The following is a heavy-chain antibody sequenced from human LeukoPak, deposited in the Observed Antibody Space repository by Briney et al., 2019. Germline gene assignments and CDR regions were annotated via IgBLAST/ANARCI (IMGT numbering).Heavy chain of an antibody. D-gene: IGHD6-13*01. V-gene: IGHV1-69*13. CDR2: IIPIFGTA. J-gene: IGHJ6*04. Sequence: SVKVSCKASGGTFSCYAISWVRQAPGQGLEWMGGIIPIFGTANYAQKFQGRVTITADESTSTAYMELSSLRSEDTAVYYCARDGGQQLSSYYYYGMDVWGKGTTVTVSS. CDR3: ARDGGQQLSSYYYYGMDV. CDR1: GGTFSCYA.